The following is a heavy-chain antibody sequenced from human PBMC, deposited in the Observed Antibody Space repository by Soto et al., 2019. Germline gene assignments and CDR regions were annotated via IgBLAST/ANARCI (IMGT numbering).Heavy chain of an antibody. V-gene: IGHV1-2*02. CDR3: ARDRLSNYGVYYYGMDV. Sequence: ASVKVSCKASGYTFTSYYMHWVRQAPGQGLEWMGVIDPDSGSTSYAQTFQGRLTMTRDTSISTAYMELSRLRSDDTAVYYCARDRLSNYGVYYYGMDVWGQGTTVTVSS. J-gene: IGHJ6*02. D-gene: IGHD4-4*01. CDR1: GYTFTSYY. CDR2: IDPDSGST.